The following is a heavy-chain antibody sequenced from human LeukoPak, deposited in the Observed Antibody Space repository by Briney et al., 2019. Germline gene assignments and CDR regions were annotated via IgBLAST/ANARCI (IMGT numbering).Heavy chain of an antibody. CDR2: IYYSGST. Sequence: SETLSLTCTVSGGSISNYYWGWIRQPPGEGLEWIGSIYYSGSTYYNSSLQSRVTISVHMSNNQFALKLSSVTAADTAVYYCAKGGGYEAQYYYYYLDVWGKGTTVTISS. D-gene: IGHD5-12*01. J-gene: IGHJ6*03. CDR3: AKGGGYEAQYYYYYLDV. CDR1: GGSISNYY. V-gene: IGHV4-39*06.